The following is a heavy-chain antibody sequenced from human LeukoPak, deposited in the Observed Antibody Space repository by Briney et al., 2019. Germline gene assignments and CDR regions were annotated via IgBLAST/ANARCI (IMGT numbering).Heavy chain of an antibody. Sequence: GAYLKISSKGAGYSFTSYWICWLRQLPGKGLEWLGIIFPSDSDTRYSPSFKSQVIISADKSISTAYLQWSSLKASDTAMYYCAVHTSGLYWGQGTLVTVSS. CDR1: GYSFTSYW. D-gene: IGHD3-22*01. J-gene: IGHJ4*02. CDR3: AVHTSGLY. V-gene: IGHV5-51*01. CDR2: IFPSDSDT.